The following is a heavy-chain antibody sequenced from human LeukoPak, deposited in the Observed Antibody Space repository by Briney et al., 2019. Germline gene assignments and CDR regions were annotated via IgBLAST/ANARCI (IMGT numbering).Heavy chain of an antibody. CDR2: IYYSGST. J-gene: IGHJ4*02. CDR1: GGSISSSSYY. CDR3: ARAYDSSGYPWYFDY. Sequence: SETLSLTCTVSGGSISSSSYYWGWIRQPPGKGLEWIGSIYYSGSTYYNPSLKSRVTISVDTSKNQFSLKLSSVTAADTAVYYCARAYDSSGYPWYFDYWGQGTLVTVSS. D-gene: IGHD3-22*01. V-gene: IGHV4-39*07.